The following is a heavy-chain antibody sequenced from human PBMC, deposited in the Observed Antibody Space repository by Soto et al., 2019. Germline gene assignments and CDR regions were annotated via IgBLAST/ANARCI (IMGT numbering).Heavy chain of an antibody. V-gene: IGHV1-18*01. Sequence: QVQLVQSGAEVKKPGASVKVSCKASGYTFTSYGISWVRQAPGQGREGMGWISAYNVNTNYAQKLQGRVTMTTDTTTSTADMELSSLRSEDTAVYYCAREQGYGDPDYCGKGTLVTVSS. CDR1: GYTFTSYG. CDR3: AREQGYGDPDY. CDR2: ISAYNVNT. J-gene: IGHJ4*02. D-gene: IGHD4-17*01.